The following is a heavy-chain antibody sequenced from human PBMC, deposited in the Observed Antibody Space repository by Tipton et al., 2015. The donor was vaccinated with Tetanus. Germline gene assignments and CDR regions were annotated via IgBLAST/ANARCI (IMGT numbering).Heavy chain of an antibody. Sequence: QLVQSGPEVKKPGSSVRVSCKTSGGTFRSYAISWVRQARGQGPEWMGGIFPQYGTANYAPEFQGRVTLTADESTGTAYMELSSLRSEDTAVYYCVRPARYCSGGSCFLALDFWGQGTQVTVSS. J-gene: IGHJ4*02. CDR1: GGTFRSYA. D-gene: IGHD2-15*01. V-gene: IGHV1-69*01. CDR3: VRPARYCSGGSCFLALDF. CDR2: IFPQYGTA.